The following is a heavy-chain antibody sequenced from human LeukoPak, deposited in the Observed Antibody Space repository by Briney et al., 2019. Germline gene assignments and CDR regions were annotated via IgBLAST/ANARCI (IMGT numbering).Heavy chain of an antibody. D-gene: IGHD6-25*01. Sequence: PGGSLRLSCAASGFTFSSYSMNWVRQAPGKGLEWVSSISSSSSYIYYADSVKGRFTISRDNAKNSLYLQMNSLRAEDTAVYYCARNEDYSDSTGYYSTFYLDSWGQGTLVTVSS. J-gene: IGHJ4*02. CDR1: GFTFSSYS. CDR2: ISSSSSYI. V-gene: IGHV3-21*01. CDR3: ARNEDYSDSTGYYSTFYLDS.